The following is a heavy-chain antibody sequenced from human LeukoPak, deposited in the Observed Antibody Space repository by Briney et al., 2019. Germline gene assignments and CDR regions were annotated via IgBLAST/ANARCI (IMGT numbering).Heavy chain of an antibody. CDR1: GGSISSYY. CDR2: IYYSGST. V-gene: IGHV4-59*01. Sequence: PSETLSLTCTVSGGSISSYYWSWIRQPPGKGLEWIGYIYYSGSTNYNPSLKSRVTISVDTSKNQFSLKLSSVTAADTAVYYCARVALDTAMPENWFDPWGQGTLVTVSS. D-gene: IGHD5-18*01. J-gene: IGHJ5*02. CDR3: ARVALDTAMPENWFDP.